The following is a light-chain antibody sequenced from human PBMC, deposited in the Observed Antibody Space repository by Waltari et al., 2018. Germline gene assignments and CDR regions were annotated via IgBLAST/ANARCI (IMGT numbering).Light chain of an antibody. CDR1: QDIGKY. J-gene: IGKJ2*02. CDR3: QHHNNLPPWT. V-gene: IGKV1-33*01. Sequence: DIELTQSPASLSASVGDTVTISCQASQDIGKYLNWYQQKPGQAPEVLIYDTSSLQTGVPSRCTGRGTGTYFTFTINDVQPEDSATYYCQHHNNLPPWTFGRGTKLEI. CDR2: DTS.